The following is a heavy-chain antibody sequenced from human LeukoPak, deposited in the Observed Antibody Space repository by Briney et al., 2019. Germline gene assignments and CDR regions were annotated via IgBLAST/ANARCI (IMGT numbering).Heavy chain of an antibody. J-gene: IGHJ4*02. Sequence: PGGSLRLSCAAPGLIFNGYSMNWVRRAPGKGLEWVSYIRSSSSIIYYADSVKGRFTISRDNAKNSLYLRMNSLRDEDTAVYYCTRGRGADGYNYFDYWAREPWSPSP. CDR1: GLIFNGYS. CDR3: TRGRGADGYNYFDY. D-gene: IGHD5-24*01. V-gene: IGHV3-48*02. CDR2: IRSSSSII.